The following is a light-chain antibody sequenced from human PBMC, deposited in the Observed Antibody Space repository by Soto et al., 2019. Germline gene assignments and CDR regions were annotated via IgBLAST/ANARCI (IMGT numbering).Light chain of an antibody. V-gene: IGKV1-9*01. CDR2: AAD. J-gene: IGKJ5*01. CDR1: QDVSDN. CDR3: QYLNGAPTIT. Sequence: DIQLTQSPSFLSAAVGDRVTITCRASQDVSDNVAWYQHAPWNAPNLLIYAADTLQSGVPSRFSGSGSGTEFSLTITSVQAEDFAAYYCQYLNGAPTITFGQGTRLE.